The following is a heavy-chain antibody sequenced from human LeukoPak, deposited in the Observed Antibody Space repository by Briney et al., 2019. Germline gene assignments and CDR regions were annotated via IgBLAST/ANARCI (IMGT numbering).Heavy chain of an antibody. V-gene: IGHV1-18*01. CDR3: ARGDYGDYSYGMDV. Sequence: GASVKVSCKASGHTFTGLDFSWMRQTPGQGLEWLGWISAFNGRTSYGQGLQGRLTLTTDTSASTAYMELRSLRSDDTAVYYCARGDYGDYSYGMDVWGQGTTVTVSS. D-gene: IGHD4-17*01. CDR2: ISAFNGRT. CDR1: GHTFTGLD. J-gene: IGHJ6*02.